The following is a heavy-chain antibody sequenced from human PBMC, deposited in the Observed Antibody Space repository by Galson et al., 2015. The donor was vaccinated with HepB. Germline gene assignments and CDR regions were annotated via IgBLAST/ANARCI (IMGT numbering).Heavy chain of an antibody. CDR2: IWYDGSNK. Sequence: LRLSCAASGFTFSSYGMHWVRQAPGKGLEWVAVIWYDGSNKYYADSVKGRFTISRDNSKNTLCLQMNSLRAEDTAVYYCARGIAAAGRSRFDYWGQGTLVTVSS. D-gene: IGHD6-13*01. CDR1: GFTFSSYG. CDR3: ARGIAAAGRSRFDY. V-gene: IGHV3-33*08. J-gene: IGHJ4*02.